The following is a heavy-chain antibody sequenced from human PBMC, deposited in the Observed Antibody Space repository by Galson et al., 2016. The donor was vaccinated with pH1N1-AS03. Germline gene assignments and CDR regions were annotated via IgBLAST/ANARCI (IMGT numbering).Heavy chain of an antibody. CDR2: IYYTGDI. D-gene: IGHD2-21*01. J-gene: IGHJ6*02. CDR3: GRHLRNSYSMDV. Sequence: SETLSLTCTVSGGSINSYYWTWIRQPPGKGLEWIGQIYYTGDIIYTPSLRSRVTISVHTSKNQLSLSLSSVTAADTAVYYCGRHLRNSYSMDVWGQGPTVTVSS. V-gene: IGHV4-59*12. CDR1: GGSINSYY.